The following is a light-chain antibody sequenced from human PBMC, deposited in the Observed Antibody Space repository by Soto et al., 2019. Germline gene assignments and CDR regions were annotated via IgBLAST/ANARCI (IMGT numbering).Light chain of an antibody. V-gene: IGKV3-15*01. Sequence: EIVLTQSPATLSVSRGERVTLSCRASQSVDINLAWYQQKPGQAPRLLIYGASTRATDMPGRFSGSGSGTEFTLTISSLQSEDFALYYCQQYNSYSEAFGQGTKVDIK. CDR2: GAS. CDR3: QQYNSYSEA. J-gene: IGKJ1*01. CDR1: QSVDIN.